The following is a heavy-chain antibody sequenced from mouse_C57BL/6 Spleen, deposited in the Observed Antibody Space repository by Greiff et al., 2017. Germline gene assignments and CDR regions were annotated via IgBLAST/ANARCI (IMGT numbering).Heavy chain of an antibody. D-gene: IGHD3-3*01. CDR1: GYTFTSYW. CDR3: ARGAGYYLGY. CDR2: IDPSDSYT. Sequence: QVQLQQPGAELVMPGASVKLSCKASGYTFTSYWMHWVKQRPGQGLEWIGEIDPSDSYTNYNQKFKGKSTLTVDKSSSTAYMQLSSLTSEDSAVYYCARGAGYYLGYWGQGTTLTVSS. V-gene: IGHV1-69*01. J-gene: IGHJ2*01.